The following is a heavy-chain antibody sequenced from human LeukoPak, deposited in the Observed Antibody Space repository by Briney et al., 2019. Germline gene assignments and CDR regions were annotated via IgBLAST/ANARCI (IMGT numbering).Heavy chain of an antibody. Sequence: GGSLRLSCAASGFTFSSYAMSWVRQAPGKGLEWVSAISHSGGSTYYADSVKGRFTMSRDNAKTSLFLQMNSLRVGDTAVYYCLRGDRRDYWGQGTLVTVSS. V-gene: IGHV3-23*01. J-gene: IGHJ4*02. CDR2: ISHSGGST. CDR1: GFTFSSYA. CDR3: LRGDRRDY.